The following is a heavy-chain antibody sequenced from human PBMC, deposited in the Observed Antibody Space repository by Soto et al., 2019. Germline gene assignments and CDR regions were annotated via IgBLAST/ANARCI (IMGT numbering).Heavy chain of an antibody. J-gene: IGHJ4*02. CDR3: AKNSAATIRVGYDY. CDR2: IVASGGIT. CDR1: GFTFSSYP. D-gene: IGHD5-12*01. Sequence: GGSLRLSCAASGFTFSSYPMSWVRQAPGQGLEWVSGIVASGGITYYADSVKGRFTISRDNSKNTLYLQMNSLRAEDTVVYYCAKNSAATIRVGYDYWGQGTLVTVSS. V-gene: IGHV3-23*01.